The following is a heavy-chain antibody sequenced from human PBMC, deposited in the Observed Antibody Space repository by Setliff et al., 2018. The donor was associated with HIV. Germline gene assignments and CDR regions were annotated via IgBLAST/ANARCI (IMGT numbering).Heavy chain of an antibody. CDR1: GGSISSYY. D-gene: IGHD1-26*01. V-gene: IGHV4-59*01. Sequence: PSETLSLTCTVSGGSISSYYWSWIRQPPDKGLEWIGFIYHSGLTKSNPSLESRVSMPMDVSKNLFSLNLRSVTAADSAVYYCARIGWKQGAVGAFSDYWGQGAQVTVSS. J-gene: IGHJ4*02. CDR2: IYHSGLT. CDR3: ARIGWKQGAVGAFSDY.